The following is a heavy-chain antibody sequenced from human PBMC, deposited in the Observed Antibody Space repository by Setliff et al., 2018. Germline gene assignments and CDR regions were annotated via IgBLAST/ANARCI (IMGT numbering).Heavy chain of an antibody. CDR3: ARTHSIIKIFGVVSLLYHMDV. V-gene: IGHV4-61*05. D-gene: IGHD3-3*01. J-gene: IGHJ6*03. Sequence: SETLSLTCTVSDDSITSSNYSLAWVRQPPGKALEWIGNIFYIGRSHSNPSLKSRLTMLVDKTKNQFSLNLTSVTAADTAVYYCARTHSIIKIFGVVSLLYHMDVWGTGTTVTVSS. CDR2: IFYIGRS. CDR1: DDSITSSNYS.